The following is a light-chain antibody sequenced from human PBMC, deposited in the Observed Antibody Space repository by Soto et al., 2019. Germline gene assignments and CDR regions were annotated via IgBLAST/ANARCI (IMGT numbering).Light chain of an antibody. CDR3: CSYAGSPYV. CDR2: DVS. CDR1: SSDVGGYNN. Sequence: QSALTQPRSVSGSPGQSVTISCTGTSSDVGGYNNVSWYQQHPGKAPKDMIYDVSKQPSGILVRFSGFKFGNTASLTISGLQAEDEADYYCCSYAGSPYVFGTGTKVTVL. V-gene: IGLV2-11*01. J-gene: IGLJ1*01.